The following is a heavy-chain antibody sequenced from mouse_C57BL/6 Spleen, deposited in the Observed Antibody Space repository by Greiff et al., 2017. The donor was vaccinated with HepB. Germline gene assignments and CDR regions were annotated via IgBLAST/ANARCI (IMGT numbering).Heavy chain of an antibody. CDR1: GYTFTSYW. V-gene: IGHV1-50*01. D-gene: IGHD3-1*01. CDR3: ARSGDFDV. Sequence: QVQLQQPGAELVKPGASVKLSCKASGYTFTSYWMQWVKQRPGQGLEWIGDIDPSDSYTSYNQKFKGKATLTVDTSSSTAYMQLSSLTSEDSAVYYSARSGDFDVWGTGTTVTVSS. CDR2: IDPSDSYT. J-gene: IGHJ1*03.